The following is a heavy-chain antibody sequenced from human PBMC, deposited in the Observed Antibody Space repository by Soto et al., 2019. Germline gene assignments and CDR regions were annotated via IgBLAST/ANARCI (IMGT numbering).Heavy chain of an antibody. D-gene: IGHD1-26*01. CDR3: ARDKSGSYPPYYYYGMDV. V-gene: IGHV1-69*08. CDR1: GGTFSSYT. J-gene: IGHJ6*02. Sequence: QVQLVQSGAEVKKPGSSVKVSCKASGGTFSSYTISWVRQAPGQGLEWMGRIIPILGIANYAQKFQGRVTITADKSTRTAYMELSSLRSEDTAVYYCARDKSGSYPPYYYYGMDVWGQGTTVTVSS. CDR2: IIPILGIA.